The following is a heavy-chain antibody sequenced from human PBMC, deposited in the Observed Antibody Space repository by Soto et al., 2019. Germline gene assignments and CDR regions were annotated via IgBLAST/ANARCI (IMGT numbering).Heavy chain of an antibody. J-gene: IGHJ6*02. D-gene: IGHD2-15*01. CDR3: ARARKIVVVAARYYYGMDV. Sequence: QVQLQQWGAGLLKPSETLSLTCAVYGGSFSGYYWSWIRQPPGKGLEWIGEINHSGSTNYNPSLKSRVTISVDTSKNQFSLKLSSVTAADTAVYYCARARKIVVVAARYYYGMDVWGQGTTVTVSS. V-gene: IGHV4-34*01. CDR1: GGSFSGYY. CDR2: INHSGST.